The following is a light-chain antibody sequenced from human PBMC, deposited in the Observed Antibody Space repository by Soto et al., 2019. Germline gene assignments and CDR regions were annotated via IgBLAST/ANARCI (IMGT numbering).Light chain of an antibody. V-gene: IGLV2-11*01. CDR1: SIDVGGYND. CDR2: DVT. Sequence: QSALTQPRSVSGSPGQSVTISCTGTSIDVGGYNDVSWYQHHPGKAPKLMIYDVTKRPSGVPDRFSGSKSGNTASLTISGLQAEDEADYYCCSYAGSYTWIFGGGTKLTVL. CDR3: CSYAGSYTWI. J-gene: IGLJ2*01.